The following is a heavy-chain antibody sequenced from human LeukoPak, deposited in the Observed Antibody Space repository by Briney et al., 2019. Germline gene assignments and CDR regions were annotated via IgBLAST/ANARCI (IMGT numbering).Heavy chain of an antibody. J-gene: IGHJ4*02. V-gene: IGHV3-7*01. Sequence: PGGSLRPSCAASGFTFSRYWMSWVRQAPGKGLEWVANINEDGSEKYSVDSVKGRFTISRDNAKNSLYLQMNSLRAEDTALYYCARGGAQSPDYWGQGILVTVSS. CDR1: GFTFSRYW. CDR2: INEDGSEK. CDR3: ARGGAQSPDY.